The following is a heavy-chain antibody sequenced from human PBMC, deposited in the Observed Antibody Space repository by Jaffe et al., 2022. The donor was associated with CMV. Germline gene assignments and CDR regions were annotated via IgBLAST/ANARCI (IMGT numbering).Heavy chain of an antibody. CDR3: ARTRYNWNGVNYYFYYMDV. V-gene: IGHV2-70*15. CDR1: GFSLSTSGMC. J-gene: IGHJ6*03. Sequence: QVTLRESGPALVKPTQTLTLTCTFSGFSLSTSGMCVSWIRQPPGKALEWLARIDWDDDKYYSTSLKTRLAISKDTSKTQVVLTMTKMDPVDTATYYCARTRYNWNGVNYYFYYMDVWGKGTTVTVSS. CDR2: IDWDDDK. D-gene: IGHD1-1*01.